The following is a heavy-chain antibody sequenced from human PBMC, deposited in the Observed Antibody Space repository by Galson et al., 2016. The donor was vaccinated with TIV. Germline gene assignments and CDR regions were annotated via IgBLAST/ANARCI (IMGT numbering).Heavy chain of an antibody. V-gene: IGHV1-24*01. CDR3: ASVAWFPGLSLDN. CDR1: GDSLSDLS. CDR2: FDPEQHKK. J-gene: IGHJ4*02. D-gene: IGHD2/OR15-2a*01. Sequence: SVKVSCKVSGDSLSDLSMHWVRQAPGKGLEWMGGFDPEQHKKIYAQKLQGRVTLTEDTSTDTAFLELSSQRFEDTAVYYCASVAWFPGLSLDNWGQGTLVIVSS.